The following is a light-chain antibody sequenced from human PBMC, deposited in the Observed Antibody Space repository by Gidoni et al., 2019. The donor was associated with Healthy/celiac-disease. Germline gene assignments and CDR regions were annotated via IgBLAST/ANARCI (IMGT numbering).Light chain of an antibody. V-gene: IGKV3-20*01. CDR3: QQYGSSLWT. Sequence: IVLTQSPGTLSLSPGERATLSCRASQSVSSSYLAWYQQKPGQAPRLLIYGASSRATGIPDRFSSSGSGTDFTLTISRLEPEDFAVYYCQQYGSSLWTFGQGTKVEIK. J-gene: IGKJ1*01. CDR2: GAS. CDR1: QSVSSSY.